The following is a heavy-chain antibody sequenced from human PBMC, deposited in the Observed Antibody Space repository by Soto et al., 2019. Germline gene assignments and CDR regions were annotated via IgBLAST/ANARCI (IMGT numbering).Heavy chain of an antibody. CDR2: IIPILGIA. Sequence: GASVKVSCKASGGTFSGYTISWVRQAPGQGLEWMGRIIPILGIANYAQKFQGRVTITADKSTSTAYMELSSLRSEDTAVYYCARGVSSGGALYGMDVWGQGTTVTVSS. D-gene: IGHD6-19*01. CDR1: GGTFSGYT. V-gene: IGHV1-69*02. J-gene: IGHJ6*02. CDR3: ARGVSSGGALYGMDV.